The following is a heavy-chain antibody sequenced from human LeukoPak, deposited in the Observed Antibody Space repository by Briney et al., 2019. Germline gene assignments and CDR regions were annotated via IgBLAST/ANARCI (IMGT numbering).Heavy chain of an antibody. CDR3: ARQNIVVVPAALVVRGYYYYMDV. Sequence: ASVKVSCKASGYTFTSYGISWVRQAPGQGLGWMGWISAYNGNTNYAQKLQGRVTMTTDTSTSTAYMELRSLRSDDTAVYYCARQNIVVVPAALVVRGYYYYMDVWGKGTTVTVSS. CDR2: ISAYNGNT. J-gene: IGHJ6*03. V-gene: IGHV1-18*01. CDR1: GYTFTSYG. D-gene: IGHD2-2*01.